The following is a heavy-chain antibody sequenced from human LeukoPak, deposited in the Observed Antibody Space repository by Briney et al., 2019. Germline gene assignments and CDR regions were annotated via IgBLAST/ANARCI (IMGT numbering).Heavy chain of an antibody. J-gene: IGHJ4*02. V-gene: IGHV4-59*08. Sequence: SETLSLTCTVPDDSISSYYWSWIRQSPGKGLEWIGYIYYSGTTNYNPSLKSRVTISVDTSKNQFSLKLSSVTAADTAVYYCATLSSGWYFDYWGQGILVTVSS. D-gene: IGHD6-19*01. CDR2: IYYSGTT. CDR3: ATLSSGWYFDY. CDR1: DDSISSYY.